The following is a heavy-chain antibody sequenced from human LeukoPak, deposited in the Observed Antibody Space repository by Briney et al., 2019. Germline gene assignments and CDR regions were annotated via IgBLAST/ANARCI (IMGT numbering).Heavy chain of an antibody. Sequence: SETLSLTCTVSGGSISSGSYYWSWIRQPAGKGLEWIGRIYTSGSTNYNPSLKSRVTISVDTSKNQFSLMLSSVTAADTAVYYCARERDYRYYMDVWGKGTTVTISS. CDR1: GGSISSGSYY. J-gene: IGHJ6*03. V-gene: IGHV4-61*02. CDR2: IYTSGST. CDR3: ARERDYRYYMDV.